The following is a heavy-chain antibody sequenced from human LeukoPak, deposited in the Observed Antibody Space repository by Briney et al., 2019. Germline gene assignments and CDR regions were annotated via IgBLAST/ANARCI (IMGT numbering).Heavy chain of an antibody. CDR1: GFTFNIFP. D-gene: IGHD3-3*01. CDR2: ISSGSEK. V-gene: IGHV3-30*04. J-gene: IGHJ4*02. Sequence: GGSLRLSCEASGFTFNIFPMHWVRQAPGKGLEWVALISSGSEKYYADSVKGRFTISRDNSKNMLYLQMNSLRADDTAVYYCARDLELSAVYYFDSWGQGTLVIVSS. CDR3: ARDLELSAVYYFDS.